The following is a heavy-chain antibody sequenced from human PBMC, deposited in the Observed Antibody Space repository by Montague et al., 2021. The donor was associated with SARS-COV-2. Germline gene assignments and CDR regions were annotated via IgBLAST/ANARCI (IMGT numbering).Heavy chain of an antibody. Sequence: SGKVSCKVSGYPVTEAPMHLLRQAPGKGLEWVGSFDPAHGDTVYAQKFQDRVTMTEDTSTDTAYMELSSLTFEDTAVYYCATEGLSVFGVVIYAFHMWGQGTMVTVSS. J-gene: IGHJ3*02. V-gene: IGHV1-24*01. CDR1: GYPVTEAP. CDR2: FDPAHGDT. CDR3: ATEGLSVFGVVIYAFHM. D-gene: IGHD3-3*01.